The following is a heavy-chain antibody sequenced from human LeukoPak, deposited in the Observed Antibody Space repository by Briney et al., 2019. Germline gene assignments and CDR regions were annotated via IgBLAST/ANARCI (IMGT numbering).Heavy chain of an antibody. D-gene: IGHD6-19*01. CDR2: IGGDSRGK. CDR3: ARGYSSGWSIDY. Sequence: PGGSLRLSCAASGFTFSPCSMNWVRQAPGKGLEWVSSIGGDSRGKYYADPVKGRFTIFRDNAKNSLYLQMNSLRAEDTAVYYCARGYSSGWSIDYWGQGTLVTVSS. J-gene: IGHJ4*02. V-gene: IGHV3-21*01. CDR1: GFTFSPCS.